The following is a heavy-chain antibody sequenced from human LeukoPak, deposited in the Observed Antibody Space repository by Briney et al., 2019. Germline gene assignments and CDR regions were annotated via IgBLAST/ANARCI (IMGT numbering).Heavy chain of an antibody. V-gene: IGHV3-23*01. D-gene: IGHD3-22*01. J-gene: IGHJ4*02. CDR1: GFTFSSYG. Sequence: PGGSLRLSCAASGFTFSSYGMHWVRQAPGKGLEWVSAISGSGGSTYYADSVKGRFTISRDNSKNTLYLQMNSLRAEDTAVYYCAKTDSSGYSNYWGQGTLVTVSS. CDR2: ISGSGGST. CDR3: AKTDSSGYSNY.